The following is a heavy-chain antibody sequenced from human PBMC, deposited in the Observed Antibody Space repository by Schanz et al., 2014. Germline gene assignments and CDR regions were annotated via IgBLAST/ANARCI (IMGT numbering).Heavy chain of an antibody. Sequence: QVQLVQSGPEVKKPGASVKVSCKASGYTTFTDYYIHWVRQAPGQGLEWMGWINPNSGDTNYAQKFQGWVTMARDTSSSTAYMEVSRLKSDDTAVYYCARDGVDAAAGGNYWGQGTLVTVSS. D-gene: IGHD6-13*01. CDR3: ARDGVDAAAGGNY. CDR2: INPNSGDT. V-gene: IGHV1-2*04. CDR1: GYTTFTDYY. J-gene: IGHJ4*02.